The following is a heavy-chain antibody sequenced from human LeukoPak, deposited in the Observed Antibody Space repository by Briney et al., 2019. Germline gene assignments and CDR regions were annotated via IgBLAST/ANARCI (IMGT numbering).Heavy chain of an antibody. Sequence: ASVKVSCKASGYTFTGYYMHWVRQAPGQGLEWMGWINPNSGGTNYAQKLQGRVTMTTDTSTSTAYMELRSLRSDDTAVYYCASGLVRGVIITQYFDYWGQGTLVTVSS. J-gene: IGHJ4*02. D-gene: IGHD3-10*01. V-gene: IGHV1-2*02. CDR3: ASGLVRGVIITQYFDY. CDR2: INPNSGGT. CDR1: GYTFTGYY.